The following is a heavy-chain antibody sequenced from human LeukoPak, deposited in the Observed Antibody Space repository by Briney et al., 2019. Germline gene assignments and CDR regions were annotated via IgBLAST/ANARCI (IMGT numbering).Heavy chain of an antibody. CDR1: GFTFSSYW. V-gene: IGHV3-74*01. CDR2: INGDGRNI. CDR3: ARKGVAFDI. J-gene: IGHJ3*02. D-gene: IGHD3-10*01. Sequence: PGGSLRLSCVASGFTFSSYWMQWVRQDPRKGLVWVSRINGDGRNIDYADSVRGRFTFSRDNSKNTLYLQMNSLRAEDTAVYYCARKGVAFDIWGQGTMVTVSS.